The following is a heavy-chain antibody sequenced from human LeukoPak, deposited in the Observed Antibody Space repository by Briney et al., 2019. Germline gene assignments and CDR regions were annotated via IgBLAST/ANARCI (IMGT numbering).Heavy chain of an antibody. CDR2: MNPNSGNT. D-gene: IGHD2-2*02. Sequence: ASVKVSCKASGYTFTSYDINWVRQATGQGLEWMGWMNPNSGNTDYAQKFQGRVTITRNTSISTAYMELSSLRSEYTAVYYCARGGYCSSTSCYTGDWFDPWGQGTLVTVSS. J-gene: IGHJ5*02. CDR3: ARGGYCSSTSCYTGDWFDP. V-gene: IGHV1-8*03. CDR1: GYTFTSYD.